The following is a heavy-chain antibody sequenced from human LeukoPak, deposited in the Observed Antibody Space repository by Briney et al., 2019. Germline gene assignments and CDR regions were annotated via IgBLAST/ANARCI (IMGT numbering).Heavy chain of an antibody. D-gene: IGHD5-24*01. CDR2: MNPDTGGR. Sequence: ASVKVSCKASGYSLVGYYIHWIRQAHAQGLERLGWMNPDTGGRKLAQKFQGRVTLTRDTSINPAYMELNSLQSDDTAVYCCARDRVEMSTSLSFFDNWGQGSLITVSS. CDR3: ARDRVEMSTSLSFFDN. V-gene: IGHV1-2*02. J-gene: IGHJ4*02. CDR1: GYSLVGYY.